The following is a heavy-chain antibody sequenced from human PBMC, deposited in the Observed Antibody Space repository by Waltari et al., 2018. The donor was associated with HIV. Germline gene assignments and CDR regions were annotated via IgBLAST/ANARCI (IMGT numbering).Heavy chain of an antibody. CDR3: ARIRPYYDSTGFYYYYYGMDV. V-gene: IGHV2-26*01. CDR2: IFSDDER. CDR1: GFSLNNPRLG. J-gene: IGHJ6*02. Sequence: QVTLKESGPVLVKPTDTLTLTCSVSGFSLNNPRLGVSWIRQPPGKALEWLAHIFSDDERAYSTSQKTRLTISKDTSKWQVVLTMTNMDPVDTATYYCARIRPYYDSTGFYYYYYGMDVWGHGTTVTVSS. D-gene: IGHD3-22*01.